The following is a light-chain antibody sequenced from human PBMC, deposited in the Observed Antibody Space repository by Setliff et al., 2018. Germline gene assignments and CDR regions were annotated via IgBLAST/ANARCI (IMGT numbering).Light chain of an antibody. V-gene: IGLV2-14*01. Sequence: QSALTQPASVSGSPGQSITISCTGTSSDVGGYNYVSWYQQHPGKAPKLMTYDVSKRPSGISNRFSGSKSGNTASLTVSGLQDEDEADYYCTSYTSSSTYVFGTGTKVTVL. CDR3: TSYTSSSTYV. J-gene: IGLJ1*01. CDR1: SSDVGGYNY. CDR2: DVS.